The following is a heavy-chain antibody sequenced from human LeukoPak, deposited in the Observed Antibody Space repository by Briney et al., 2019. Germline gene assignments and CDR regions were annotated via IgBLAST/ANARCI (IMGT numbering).Heavy chain of an antibody. CDR3: ARVLNYCGSGRYFGY. D-gene: IGHD3-10*01. J-gene: IGHJ4*02. CDR2: ISSSSSYI. V-gene: IGHV3-21*01. Sequence: GGSLRLSCAASGFTFSSYSMNWVRQAPGKGLEWVSSISSSSSYIYYADSVKGRFTISRDNAKNSLYLQMNSLSAEDTAVYYCARVLNYCGSGRYFGYWGQGTLVTVSS. CDR1: GFTFSSYS.